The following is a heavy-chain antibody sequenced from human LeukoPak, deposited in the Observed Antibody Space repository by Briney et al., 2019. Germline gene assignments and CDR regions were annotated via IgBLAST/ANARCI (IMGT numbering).Heavy chain of an antibody. D-gene: IGHD3-22*01. CDR3: ARDRYYYDSSGYIRGISFDY. Sequence: ASVKVSCKASGYTFTSYYMHWVRQAPGQGLEWMGIINPSGGSTSYAQKFQGRVTMTRDTSTSTVYMELSSLRSEDTAMYYCARDRYYYDSSGYIRGISFDYWGQGTLVTVSS. CDR1: GYTFTSYY. J-gene: IGHJ4*02. V-gene: IGHV1-46*01. CDR2: INPSGGST.